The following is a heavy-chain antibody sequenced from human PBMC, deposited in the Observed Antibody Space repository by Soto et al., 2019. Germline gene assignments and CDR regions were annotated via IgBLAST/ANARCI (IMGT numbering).Heavy chain of an antibody. D-gene: IGHD6-25*01. CDR2: IYMSGIT. CDR1: GGSMSSYY. Sequence: SETLSLTCTVSGGSMSSYYWSYIRQPAGKGLEWIGRIYMSGITDYNPSLKSRVTMSVDTSKNQFSLKLSSVTAADTAVYYCARKAAKIPKPFDYWGQGTLVTVSS. CDR3: ARKAAKIPKPFDY. J-gene: IGHJ4*02. V-gene: IGHV4-4*07.